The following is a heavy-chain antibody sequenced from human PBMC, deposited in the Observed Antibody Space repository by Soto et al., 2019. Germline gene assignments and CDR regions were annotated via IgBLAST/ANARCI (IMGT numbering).Heavy chain of an antibody. CDR1: GYTFTSYD. CDR2: MNPNSGNT. D-gene: IGHD2-2*01. Sequence: ASVKVSCKASGYTFTSYDINWVRQATGQGLEWMGWMNPNSGNTGYAQKFQGRVTMTRNTSISTAYMELSSLRSEDTAVYYCGIFFVPAAYSGDYYYYYGMDVWGQGTTVTVSS. CDR3: GIFFVPAAYSGDYYYYYGMDV. J-gene: IGHJ6*02. V-gene: IGHV1-8*01.